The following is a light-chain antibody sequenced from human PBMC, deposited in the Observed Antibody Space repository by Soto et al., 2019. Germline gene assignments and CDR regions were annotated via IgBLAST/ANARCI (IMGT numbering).Light chain of an antibody. V-gene: IGKV3-20*01. J-gene: IGKJ5*01. CDR1: QSVSSSY. Sequence: EIVLTQSPGTLSLSPGEGATLSCRASQSVSSSYIAWYQQRPGQTPSLLIYGASTRATGIPGRFSGSGSGTHFTLTISRLEPGDFAVYYCQHFGGTTFTFGQGTRLAIK. CDR2: GAS. CDR3: QHFGGTTFT.